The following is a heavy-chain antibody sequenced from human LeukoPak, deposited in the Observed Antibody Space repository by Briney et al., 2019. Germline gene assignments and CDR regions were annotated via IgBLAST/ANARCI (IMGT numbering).Heavy chain of an antibody. CDR1: GFTFSSYG. Sequence: GGSLRLSCATSGFTFSSYGMHWVRQAPGKGLEWVAVISYDGSNKYYADSVKGRFTISRDNSRNTLYLQMNSLRPEDTAVFYCAKGYGGYIDYWGQGTLVTVSS. CDR3: AKGYGGYIDY. D-gene: IGHD1-26*01. CDR2: ISYDGSNK. J-gene: IGHJ4*02. V-gene: IGHV3-30*18.